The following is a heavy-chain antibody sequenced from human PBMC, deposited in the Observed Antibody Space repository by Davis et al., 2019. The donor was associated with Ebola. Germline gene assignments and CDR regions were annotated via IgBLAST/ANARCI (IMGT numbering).Heavy chain of an antibody. J-gene: IGHJ6*02. CDR1: GGSISSSNW. Sequence: SETLSLTCAVSGGSISSSNWWSWIRQPPGKGLEWIGEINHSGSTNYNPSLKSRVTISVDTSKNQFSLKLSSVTAADTAVYYCARRQLSAYYYDSSGYWNTYYYYGMDVWGQGTTVTVSS. D-gene: IGHD3-22*01. V-gene: IGHV4-4*02. CDR3: ARRQLSAYYYDSSGYWNTYYYYGMDV. CDR2: INHSGST.